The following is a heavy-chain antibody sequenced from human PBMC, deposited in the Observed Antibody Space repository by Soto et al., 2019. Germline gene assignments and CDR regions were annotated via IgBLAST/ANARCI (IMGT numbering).Heavy chain of an antibody. Sequence: QLQLQESGPGLVKPSETLSLTCTVSGGSISSSSYYWGWIRQPPGKGLEWIGSIYYSGSTYYNPSLKSRVTIPVDTSKNQFSLKLSSVTAADTAVYYCARHGAWSPGQSWYFDLWGRGTLVTVSS. J-gene: IGHJ2*01. CDR1: GGSISSSSYY. V-gene: IGHV4-39*01. CDR3: ARHGAWSPGQSWYFDL. CDR2: IYYSGST. D-gene: IGHD3-3*01.